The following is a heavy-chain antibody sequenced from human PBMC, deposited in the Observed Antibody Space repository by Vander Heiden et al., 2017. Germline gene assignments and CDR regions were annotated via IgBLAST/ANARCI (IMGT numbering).Heavy chain of an antibody. V-gene: IGHV3-30*18. D-gene: IGHD2-8*01. J-gene: IGHJ4*02. CDR1: GFSASPYG. CDR3: AKVFNGYVQSSHYFDQ. CDR2: ISYDGNNK. Sequence: QAQLVESGGGVFQPGRSPRPPRAASGFSASPYGMHWVRQAPGKGLEWVAVISYDGNNKYYADSVKGRFTISRDNSDSTLYLQMNSLGVEDTAVYYCAKVFNGYVQSSHYFDQWGQGTLVTVSS.